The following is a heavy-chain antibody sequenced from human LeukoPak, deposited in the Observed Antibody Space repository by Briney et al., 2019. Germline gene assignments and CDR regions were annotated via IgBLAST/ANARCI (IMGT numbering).Heavy chain of an antibody. CDR3: ARGGAMIRGVFDY. CDR2: IYSGGST. CDR1: GFTVSSNY. V-gene: IGHV3-66*01. Sequence: GGSLRLSCIASGFTVSSNYMTWVRQAPGKGLEWVSIIYSGGSTYYADSVKGRFTISRDNSKNTLYLQMNSLRAEDTAVYYCARGGAMIRGVFDYWDQGTLVTVSS. D-gene: IGHD3-10*01. J-gene: IGHJ4*02.